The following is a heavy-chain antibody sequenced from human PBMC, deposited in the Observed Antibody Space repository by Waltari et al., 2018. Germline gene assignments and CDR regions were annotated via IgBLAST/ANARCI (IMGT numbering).Heavy chain of an antibody. V-gene: IGHV1-69*12. CDR1: GGTFSSYA. Sequence: QVQLVQSGAEVKKPGSSVKVPCKASGGTFSSYAISWVRQAPGQGLGWVGGISPIFGTGNYAQKFQGRVTITADESSSTAYMGVSRLGSEDAAVYYCARYHDSSGQDYWGQGTLVTVSS. J-gene: IGHJ4*02. D-gene: IGHD3-22*01. CDR2: ISPIFGTG. CDR3: ARYHDSSGQDY.